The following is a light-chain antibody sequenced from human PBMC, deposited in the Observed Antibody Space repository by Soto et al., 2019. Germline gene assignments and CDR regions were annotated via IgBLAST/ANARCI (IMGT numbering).Light chain of an antibody. J-gene: IGKJ1*01. CDR3: LQDHDDSWT. V-gene: IGKV1-33*01. Sequence: DIQMTQSPSSLAASVGDRVTITCQASQDLTGYLNWYQQKPGKAPKLLIYDTTTLEEGVPSRFSGSGSGTDFTFTINGLQPEDVATYSCLQDHDDSWTFGQGTKVDIK. CDR1: QDLTGY. CDR2: DTT.